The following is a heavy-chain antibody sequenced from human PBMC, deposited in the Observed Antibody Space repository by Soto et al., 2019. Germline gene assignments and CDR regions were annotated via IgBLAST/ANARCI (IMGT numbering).Heavy chain of an antibody. V-gene: IGHV1-69*13. CDR2: IIPIFGTA. D-gene: IGHD3-9*01. J-gene: IGHJ4*02. CDR1: GGTFSSYA. Sequence: SVKVSCKASGGTFSSYAISWVRQAPGQGLEWMGGIIPIFGTANYAQKFQGRVTITADESTSTAYMELSSLRSEDTAVYYCARGYAYYDILTGYHDYWGQGTLVTVSS. CDR3: ARGYAYYDILTGYHDY.